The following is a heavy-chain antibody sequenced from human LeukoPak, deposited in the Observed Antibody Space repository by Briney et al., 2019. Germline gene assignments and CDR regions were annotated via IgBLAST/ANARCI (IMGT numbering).Heavy chain of an antibody. CDR2: ISYDGSNK. Sequence: GGSLRLSCAASGFTFSSYGMYWVRQAPGKGLDWVAVISYDGSNKYYADSVKGRFTISRDNSKNTLYLKMNRLRAEDTAVYYCAKDPFKIQLWLGSGFDYWGQGTLVTVSS. V-gene: IGHV3-30*18. J-gene: IGHJ4*02. CDR1: GFTFSSYG. CDR3: AKDPFKIQLWLGSGFDY. D-gene: IGHD5-18*01.